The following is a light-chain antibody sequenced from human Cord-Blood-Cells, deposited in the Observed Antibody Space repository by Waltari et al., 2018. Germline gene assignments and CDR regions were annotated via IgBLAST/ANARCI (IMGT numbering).Light chain of an antibody. V-gene: IGKV1-39*01. CDR1: QISSSY. J-gene: IGKJ5*01. CDR2: AAS. CDR3: QQRYSTPIT. Sequence: DIQMTQSPSSLSASVGDRVTITCRGSQISSSYLNWYQQKPGKAPKLLIYAASSLQSGVPSRFSGSGSVTDFTLTISSLQPEDFATYYCQQRYSTPITFGQGTRLEIK.